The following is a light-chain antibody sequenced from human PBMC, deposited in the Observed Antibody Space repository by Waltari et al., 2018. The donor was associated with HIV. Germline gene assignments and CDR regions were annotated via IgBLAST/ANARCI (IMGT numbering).Light chain of an antibody. CDR1: NVDVGAFKF. V-gene: IGLV2-14*01. CDR2: EVH. CDR3: TSYTSGSVL. J-gene: IGLJ2*01. Sequence: QSALTQPASVSGSPGQSITISCTGINVDVGAFKFVSWYQHHPGKAPKLLIYEVHNRPSGVSDRFSGSKSGNSASLTISGLQTADEADYYCTSYTSGSVLFGGGTEVTVL.